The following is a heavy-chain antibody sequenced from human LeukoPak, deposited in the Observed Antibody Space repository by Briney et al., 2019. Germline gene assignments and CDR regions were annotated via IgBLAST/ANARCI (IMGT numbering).Heavy chain of an antibody. CDR2: IIPIFGTA. D-gene: IGHD5-18*01. CDR3: ARAPERGYSYGNNWFDP. CDR1: GGTFSSYA. J-gene: IGHJ5*02. V-gene: IGHV1-69*05. Sequence: ASVKVSCKASGGTFSSYAISWVRQAPGQGLEWMGGIIPIFGTANYAQKFQGRVTITTDESTSTAYMELSSLRSEDTAVYHCARAPERGYSYGNNWFDPWGQGTLVTVSS.